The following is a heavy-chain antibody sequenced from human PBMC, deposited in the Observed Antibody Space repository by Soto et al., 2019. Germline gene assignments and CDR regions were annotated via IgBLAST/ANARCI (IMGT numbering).Heavy chain of an antibody. Sequence: QDQLVQSGAEVKKPGASVKVSCKASGFTSSGISWVRQAPGQRLEWMGWISTHNGNTIYAQKFQGRVIMTMDTSTTTVYMELRSLRPDDTAVYLCAREGILGLFDAYDLWGQGTMVTVSS. CDR1: GFTSSG. J-gene: IGHJ3*01. CDR3: AREGILGLFDAYDL. V-gene: IGHV1-18*04. CDR2: ISTHNGNT. D-gene: IGHD3-3*01.